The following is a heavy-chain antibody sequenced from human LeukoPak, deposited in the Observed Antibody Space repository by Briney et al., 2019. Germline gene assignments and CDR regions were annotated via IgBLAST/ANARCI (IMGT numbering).Heavy chain of an antibody. Sequence: SETLSLTCTVSGDSISSYYWSWIRQPPGKGLEWIGYIYYSGSTNYNPSLKSRVTISVDTSKNQFSLKLSSVTAADTAVYYCARQDPTYYYYGMDVWGQGTTVTVSS. V-gene: IGHV4-59*01. CDR1: GDSISSYY. CDR2: IYYSGST. J-gene: IGHJ6*02. CDR3: ARQDPTYYYYGMDV.